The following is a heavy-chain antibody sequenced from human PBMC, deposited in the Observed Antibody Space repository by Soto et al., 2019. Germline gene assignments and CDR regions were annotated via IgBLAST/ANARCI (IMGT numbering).Heavy chain of an antibody. J-gene: IGHJ4*02. V-gene: IGHV4-4*07. CDR3: ARGPGGCGGFSLDY. Sequence: QVQLQESGPGLVKPSETLSLSCGVSGGSISQYYWSWIRQPAGQGLEWIGRIYSGGSTKYNPSLERRVTMSVYTSKNKFSLKLRSLTAAYTAVYYCARGPGGCGGFSLDYWGQGTLVTVSS. D-gene: IGHD3-10*01. CDR1: GGSISQYY. CDR2: IYSGGST.